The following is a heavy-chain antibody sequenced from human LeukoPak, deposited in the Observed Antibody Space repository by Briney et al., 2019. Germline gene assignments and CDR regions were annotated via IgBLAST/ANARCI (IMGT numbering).Heavy chain of an antibody. CDR1: GYTFTGYY. Sequence: ASVNVACKASGYTFTGYYMHWVRQAPGQGLEWMGWINPNSRCTNYAQKFQGRVTITRDTPISTAYMELSRLRSNDTAVYYCARSSIVAVAGTGVDYWGQGTLATVSS. J-gene: IGHJ4*02. D-gene: IGHD6-19*01. CDR2: INPNSRCT. CDR3: ARSSIVAVAGTGVDY. V-gene: IGHV1-2*02.